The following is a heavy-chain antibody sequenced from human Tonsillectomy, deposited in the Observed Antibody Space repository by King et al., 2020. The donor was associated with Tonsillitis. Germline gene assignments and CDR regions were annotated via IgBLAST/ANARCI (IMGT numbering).Heavy chain of an antibody. Sequence: VQLVESGGGVVQPGGSLRLSCAASGFTFSSYGMHWVRQAPGKGLEWVAFIRNDGSNKYYADSVKGRFTISRENSKNKLYMQMNSLRAEDTAVYYCAKKKFSNSWYAINCCYGLYVWGQGATVSVSS. CDR2: IRNDGSNK. J-gene: IGHJ6*02. CDR3: AKKKFSNSWYAINCCYGLYV. D-gene: IGHD6-13*01. CDR1: GFTFSSYG. V-gene: IGHV3-30*02.